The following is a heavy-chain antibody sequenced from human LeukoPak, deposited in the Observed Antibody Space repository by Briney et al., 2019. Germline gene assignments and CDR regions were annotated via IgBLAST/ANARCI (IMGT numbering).Heavy chain of an antibody. CDR1: GGTFSSYA. CDR3: ARGRGAYSYGYLY. CDR2: IIPILGIA. J-gene: IGHJ4*02. V-gene: IGHV1-69*04. D-gene: IGHD5-18*01. Sequence: SVKVSCKASGGTFSSYAISWVRQAPGQGLEWMGRIIPILGIANYAQKFQGRVTITADKSTSTAYMELSSLRSEDTAVYYCARGRGAYSYGYLYWGQGTLVTVSS.